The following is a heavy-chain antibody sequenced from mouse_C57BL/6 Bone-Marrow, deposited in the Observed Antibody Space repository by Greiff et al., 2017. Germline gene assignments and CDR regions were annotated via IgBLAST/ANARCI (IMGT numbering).Heavy chain of an antibody. CDR1: GYTFTGYW. Sequence: QVQLQQSGAELMKPGASVKLSCKATGYTFTGYWIEWVKQRPGHGLEWIGEILPGSGCTNYNEKFKGKATFTADTSSNTAYMQLSSLTTEDSAIYYCARNWDDGGIDYWGQGTTLTVSS. J-gene: IGHJ2*01. D-gene: IGHD4-1*01. CDR3: ARNWDDGGIDY. CDR2: ILPGSGCT. V-gene: IGHV1-9*01.